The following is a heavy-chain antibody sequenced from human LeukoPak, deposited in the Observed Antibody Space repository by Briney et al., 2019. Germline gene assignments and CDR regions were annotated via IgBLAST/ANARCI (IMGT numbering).Heavy chain of an antibody. CDR2: INHSGST. CDR1: GGSFSGYY. Sequence: PSETLSLTCAVYGGSFSGYYWSWIRQPPGKGLEWIGEINHSGSTNYNPSLKSRVTMSVDTSKNQFSLKLSSVTAADTAVYYCARAHYYGSEYYFDYWGQGTLVTVSS. CDR3: ARAHYYGSEYYFDY. J-gene: IGHJ4*02. D-gene: IGHD3-10*01. V-gene: IGHV4-34*01.